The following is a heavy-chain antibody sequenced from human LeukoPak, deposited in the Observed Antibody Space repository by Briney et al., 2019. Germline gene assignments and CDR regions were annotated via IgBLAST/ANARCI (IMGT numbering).Heavy chain of an antibody. CDR1: GFTFSSYA. V-gene: IGHV3-23*01. CDR3: AKGCGADWYPSDY. CDR2: ISGSGSNT. Sequence: QTGGSLRLSCAASGFTFSSYAVSWVRQAPGKGLEWVSTISGSGSNTYYADSVKGRFTISRDNSKSTLYLQMNSLRADDTAVYYCAKGCGADWYPSDYWGQGTLVTVSS. J-gene: IGHJ4*02. D-gene: IGHD2-21*02.